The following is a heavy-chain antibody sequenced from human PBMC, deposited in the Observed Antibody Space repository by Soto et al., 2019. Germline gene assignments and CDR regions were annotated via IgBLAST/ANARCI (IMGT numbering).Heavy chain of an antibody. CDR3: ARDLGIAARPAFGY. CDR2: IWYDGSNK. V-gene: IGHV3-33*01. Sequence: VQLLESGGGVVQPGRSLRLSCAASGFTFSSYGMHWVRQAPGKGLEWVAVIWYDGSNKYYTDSVKGRFTISRDNSKNTLYLQMNSLRAEDTAVYYCARDLGIAARPAFGYWGQGTLVTVSS. J-gene: IGHJ4*02. CDR1: GFTFSSYG. D-gene: IGHD6-6*01.